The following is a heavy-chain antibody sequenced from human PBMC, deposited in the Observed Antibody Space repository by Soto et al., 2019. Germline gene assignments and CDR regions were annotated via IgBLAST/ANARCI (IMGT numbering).Heavy chain of an antibody. CDR2: ISSSGSTT. V-gene: IGHV3-23*01. CDR3: AKRLSLIGVAGPFEY. D-gene: IGHD6-19*01. J-gene: IGHJ4*02. CDR1: GFTFTTSA. Sequence: LRLSCAASGFTFTTSAMSWVRQAPGKGLEWVSSISSSGSTTYYADSVKGRFTISRDNSQNTLYLQMNSLRVEDTAVYYCAKRLSLIGVAGPFEYCGQGSLVTVSS.